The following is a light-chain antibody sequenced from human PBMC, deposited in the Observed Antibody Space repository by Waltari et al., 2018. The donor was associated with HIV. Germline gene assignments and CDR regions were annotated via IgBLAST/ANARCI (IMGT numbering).Light chain of an antibody. Sequence: SYELTQPPSVSVSPGQTATITCSGDKLRITYLSWSRQKPGQSPVLVIYHDTKRPSGIPERFFGSTCGNTRTLTISGTQAMDEGDYYCQAWDSSTVLVGGGTRLTVL. CDR1: KLRITY. J-gene: IGLJ2*01. V-gene: IGLV3-1*01. CDR3: QAWDSSTVL. CDR2: HDT.